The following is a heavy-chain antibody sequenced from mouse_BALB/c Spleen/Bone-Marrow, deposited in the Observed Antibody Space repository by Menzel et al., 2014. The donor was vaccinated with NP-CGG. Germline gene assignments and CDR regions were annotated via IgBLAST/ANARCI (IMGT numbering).Heavy chain of an antibody. CDR1: GFTFSDYY. V-gene: IGHV5-12*02. CDR2: ISNGGGST. CDR3: ARPTIYYDYDGYAMDY. Sequence: EVQRVGSGGGLVQPGGSLKLSCATSGFTFSDYYMYWVRQTPEKRLEWVAYISNGGGSTYYPDTVKGRFTISRDNAKNTLYLQMSRLKSEDTAMYYCARPTIYYDYDGYAMDYWGQGTSVTVSS. J-gene: IGHJ4*01. D-gene: IGHD2-4*01.